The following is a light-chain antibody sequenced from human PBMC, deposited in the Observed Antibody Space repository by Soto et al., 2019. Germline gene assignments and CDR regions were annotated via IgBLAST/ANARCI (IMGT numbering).Light chain of an antibody. CDR3: LQRSGWPWT. CDR1: QSVSSY. Sequence: EIVLTQSPATLSLSPGERATLSCRASQSVSSYLAWYQQKPGQAPRLLIYDASNRATDIPARLSGSGSGTAFTLTISSLEPEDFAVYYCLQRSGWPWTFGQGTRVEIK. J-gene: IGKJ1*01. V-gene: IGKV3-11*01. CDR2: DAS.